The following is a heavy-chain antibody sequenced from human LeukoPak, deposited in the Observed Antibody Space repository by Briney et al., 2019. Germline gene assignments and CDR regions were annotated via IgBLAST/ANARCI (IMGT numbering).Heavy chain of an antibody. V-gene: IGHV3-21*04. CDR2: ISSSSSYI. CDR1: GFTFSSYS. D-gene: IGHD1-26*01. J-gene: IGHJ4*02. CDR3: AKDPPGVGAPYYFDY. Sequence: GGSLRLSCAASGFTFSSYSMNWVRQAPGKGLEWVSSISSSSSYIYYADSVKGRFTISRDNSKNTLYLQMNSLRAEDTAVYYCAKDPPGVGAPYYFDYWGQGTLVTVSS.